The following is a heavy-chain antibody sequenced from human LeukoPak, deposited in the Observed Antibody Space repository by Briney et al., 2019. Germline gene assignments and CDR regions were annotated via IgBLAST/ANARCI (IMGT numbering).Heavy chain of an antibody. CDR1: GGSLSGYH. Sequence: SETLSLICAVYGGSLSGYHWSWIRQPPGKGLEWIGEINHSGRTNYNPSLKRRVTISVDASKNQFSLKLSSVTAADTAVYYCARGQTIVGATGDFWGQGTLVTVS. CDR3: ARGQTIVGATGDF. J-gene: IGHJ4*02. D-gene: IGHD1-26*01. CDR2: INHSGRT. V-gene: IGHV4-34*01.